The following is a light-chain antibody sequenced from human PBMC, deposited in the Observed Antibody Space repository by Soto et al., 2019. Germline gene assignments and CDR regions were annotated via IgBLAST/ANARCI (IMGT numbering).Light chain of an antibody. J-gene: IGLJ1*01. Sequence: QSFLTQPPSASGTPGQRVTISWSGSSSNIESNTVTWYQQLPGTAPKLVIYSNYDRPSGVPDRFSGSTSGTSASLVIRGLQSEDEADYYCAAWDDILNGYVFGGGTKVTVL. CDR3: AAWDDILNGYV. V-gene: IGLV1-44*01. CDR2: SNY. CDR1: SSNIESNT.